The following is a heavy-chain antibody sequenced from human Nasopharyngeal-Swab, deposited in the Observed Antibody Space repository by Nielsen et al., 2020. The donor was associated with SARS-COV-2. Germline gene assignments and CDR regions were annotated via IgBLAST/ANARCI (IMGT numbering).Heavy chain of an antibody. V-gene: IGHV3-23*01. J-gene: IGHJ4*02. D-gene: IGHD2-21*02. CDR3: ARDYCGGDCYGDY. Sequence: GESLKISCAASAFTFGNYAMSWVRQGPGKGLEWVSSISGTGGSTYYADSVKGRFTISRDNSKNTLYLQMNSLRAEDTAVYYCARDYCGGDCYGDYWGQGTLVTVSS. CDR2: ISGTGGST. CDR1: AFTFGNYA.